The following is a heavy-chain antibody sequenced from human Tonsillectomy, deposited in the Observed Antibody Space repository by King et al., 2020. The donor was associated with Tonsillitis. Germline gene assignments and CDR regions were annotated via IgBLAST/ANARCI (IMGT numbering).Heavy chain of an antibody. J-gene: IGHJ4*02. Sequence: VQLVESGGGLVQPGGSLRLSCAASGFTFRSYWMHWVRQAPGKGLVWVSRINTDGGSPSYADSVKGRFIYSRDNAKDTLDLQMNSLRAEDTAVYYCVRVEFERLVSDYWGQGTLVTVSS. CDR3: VRVEFERLVSDY. CDR2: INTDGGSP. CDR1: GFTFRSYW. V-gene: IGHV3-74*01. D-gene: IGHD6-13*01.